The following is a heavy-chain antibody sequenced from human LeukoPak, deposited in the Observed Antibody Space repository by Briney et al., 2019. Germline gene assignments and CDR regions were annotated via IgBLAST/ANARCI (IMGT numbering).Heavy chain of an antibody. Sequence: GGSLRLSCAASGFTSSSYWMGWVRQAPGKGLEWVANINQDGSDKYYVDSVKGRFTISRDNAKNSLYLQMDSLRAEDTAVYYCARDSGGSWPIIWGQGTMVTVSS. J-gene: IGHJ3*02. D-gene: IGHD6-13*01. V-gene: IGHV3-7*01. CDR1: GFTSSSYW. CDR3: ARDSGGSWPII. CDR2: INQDGSDK.